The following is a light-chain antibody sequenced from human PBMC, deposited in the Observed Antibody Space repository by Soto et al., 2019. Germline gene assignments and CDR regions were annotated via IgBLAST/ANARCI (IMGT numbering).Light chain of an antibody. V-gene: IGKV3-15*01. Sequence: ERVMTHSPATLSVSPGETTTLSCRASQDIHNNLAWYQQKPGQAPRLLIYHASIRATGTPARFSGSGSGTDFTLTISSLQSEDFAVYYCQQYENWPPMTFGQGTRLEI. CDR2: HAS. CDR1: QDIHNN. J-gene: IGKJ5*01. CDR3: QQYENWPPMT.